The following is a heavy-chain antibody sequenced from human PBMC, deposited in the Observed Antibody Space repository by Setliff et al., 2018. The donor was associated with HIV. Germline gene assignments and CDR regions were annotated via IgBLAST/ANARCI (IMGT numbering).Heavy chain of an antibody. CDR2: IYYTGAP. CDR3: ARGQPQGGGTYWSAFDI. J-gene: IGHJ3*02. CDR1: GDSISSTY. D-gene: IGHD1-26*01. Sequence: PSETLSLTCTVSGDSISSTYWSWIRQPPGKGLEWIGFIYYTGAPDYNPSFKGRVTISLDTSKTQYSLKLSSVTAADTAVYYCARGQPQGGGTYWSAFDIWGQGTMVTV. V-gene: IGHV4-59*01.